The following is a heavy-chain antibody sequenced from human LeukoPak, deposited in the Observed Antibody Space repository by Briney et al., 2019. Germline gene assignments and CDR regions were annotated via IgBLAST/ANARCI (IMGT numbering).Heavy chain of an antibody. CDR2: IYYSGNS. CDR1: GGSISSYY. J-gene: IGHJ4*02. Sequence: SETLSLTCTVSGGSISSYYWSWIRQPPGKGLEWIGYIYYSGNSNYNPSLKSRVTISADTSKNQFSLKLNSVTAADTAVYYCARSISGTRSKFDYWGQETLVTVSS. V-gene: IGHV4-59*08. CDR3: ARSISGTRSKFDY. D-gene: IGHD1/OR15-1a*01.